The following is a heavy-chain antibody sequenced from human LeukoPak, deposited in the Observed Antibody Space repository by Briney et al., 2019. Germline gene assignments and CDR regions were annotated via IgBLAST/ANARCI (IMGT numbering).Heavy chain of an antibody. J-gene: IGHJ4*02. V-gene: IGHV1-46*01. Sequence: GASVKVSCKASGYTFSSYAISWVRQAPGQGLEWMGIINPSGGSTSYAQKFQGRVTMSRDTSTSTVYMELSSLRSEDTALYYCARGLVEMASHYFDFWGQGTLVTVSS. CDR1: GYTFSSYA. CDR3: ARGLVEMASHYFDF. CDR2: INPSGGST. D-gene: IGHD5-24*01.